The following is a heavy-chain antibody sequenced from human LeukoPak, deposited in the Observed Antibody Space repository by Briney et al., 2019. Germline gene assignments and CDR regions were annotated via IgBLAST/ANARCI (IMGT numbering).Heavy chain of an antibody. D-gene: IGHD3-10*01. V-gene: IGHV3-21*01. Sequence: PGGSLRLSCAASGFTFSSYSMNWVRQAPGKGLEWVSSISSSSSYIYYADSVKGRFTISRDNAKNSLYLQMNSLRAEDTAVYYCARVCRGSGTKTIKEYYIDYWGQGTLVTVSP. CDR2: ISSSSSYI. J-gene: IGHJ4*02. CDR1: GFTFSSYS. CDR3: ARVCRGSGTKTIKEYYIDY.